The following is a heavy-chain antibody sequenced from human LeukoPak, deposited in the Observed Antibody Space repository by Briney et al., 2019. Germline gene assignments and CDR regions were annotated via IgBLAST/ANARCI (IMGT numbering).Heavy chain of an antibody. D-gene: IGHD2-15*01. Sequence: ASVKVSCKASGYTFTSYGISWVRLAPGQGLEWMGWISAYNGNTNYEQKLQGRVTMTIDTPTSTAYMELRSLKSDDTAVYYCARDRGRDCSGGRCYSEWFDPWGQGTLVTVSS. J-gene: IGHJ5*02. CDR2: ISAYNGNT. V-gene: IGHV1-18*04. CDR1: GYTFTSYG. CDR3: ARDRGRDCSGGRCYSEWFDP.